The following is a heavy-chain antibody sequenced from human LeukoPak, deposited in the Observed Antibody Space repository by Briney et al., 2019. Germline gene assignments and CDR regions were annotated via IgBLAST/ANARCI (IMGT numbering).Heavy chain of an antibody. D-gene: IGHD4/OR15-4a*01. J-gene: IGHJ6*03. CDR1: GFTVSSNY. CDR2: IYSGGST. V-gene: IGHV3-66*02. CDR3: AKLVDYCEGRTCFTTYYYTDI. Sequence: GGSLRLSCAASGFTVSSNYMSWVRQAPGKGLEWVSVIYSGGSTYYADSVKGRFTVSRDHSNNTLYLQMNSLTLEDTAVYYCAKLVDYCEGRTCFTTYYYTDIWGQGTTVTVSS.